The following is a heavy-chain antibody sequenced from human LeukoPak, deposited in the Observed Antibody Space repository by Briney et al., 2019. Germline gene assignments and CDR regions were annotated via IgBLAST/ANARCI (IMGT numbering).Heavy chain of an antibody. CDR2: IRYDGSNK. V-gene: IGHV3-30*02. CDR3: ATDFPCSSTSCYWGY. D-gene: IGHD2-2*01. J-gene: IGHJ4*02. Sequence: PGGSLRLSCAASGLTFSNYGMHWLRQSPGKGLEWVAFIRYDGSNKYHADSVKGRFTISRDNSKSTLYLQMNSLRAEDTAVYYYATDFPCSSTSCYWGYWGQGTLVTVSS. CDR1: GLTFSNYG.